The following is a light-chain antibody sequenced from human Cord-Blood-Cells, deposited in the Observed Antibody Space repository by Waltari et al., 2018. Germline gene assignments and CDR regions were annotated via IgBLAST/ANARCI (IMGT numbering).Light chain of an antibody. J-gene: IGLJ3*02. CDR2: LNSDGSH. CDR3: QTWGTGIQV. V-gene: IGLV4-69*01. Sequence: QLVLTQSPSASASLGASVKLTCTLSSGHSSYVIAWHPQQPEKGPRYLMKLNSDGSHSKGDGIPDRFSGSSSGAERYLTISSLQSEDEADYYCQTWGTGIQVFGGGTKLTVL. CDR1: SGHSSYV.